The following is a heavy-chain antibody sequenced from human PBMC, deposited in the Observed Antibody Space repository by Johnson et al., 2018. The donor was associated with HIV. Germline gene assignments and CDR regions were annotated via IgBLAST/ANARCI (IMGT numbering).Heavy chain of an antibody. V-gene: IGHV3-9*01. Sequence: VQLVESGGGLVQPGRSLRLSCAASGFTFDDYAMHWVRQAPGKGLEWVSGISWNSGSIGYADSVKGRFTISRDNAKNSLYLQMNSLRAEDTALYYCAKGIMYYDILTGPNNDAFDIWGQGTMVTVSS. CDR3: AKGIMYYDILTGPNNDAFDI. J-gene: IGHJ3*02. D-gene: IGHD3-9*01. CDR2: ISWNSGSI. CDR1: GFTFDDYA.